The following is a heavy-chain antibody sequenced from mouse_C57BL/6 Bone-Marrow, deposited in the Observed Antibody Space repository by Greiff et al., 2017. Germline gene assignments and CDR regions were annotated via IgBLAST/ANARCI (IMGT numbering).Heavy chain of an antibody. CDR1: GYTFTSYW. V-gene: IGHV1-55*01. D-gene: IGHD2-5*01. J-gene: IGHJ1*03. CDR3: ARPYYSNYWYFDV. Sequence: QVQLKQSGAELVKPGASVKMSCKASGYTFTSYWITWVKQRPGQGLEWIGDIYPGSGSTNYNEKFKSKATLTVDTSSRTAYMQLSSLTSEDSAVYYGARPYYSNYWYFDVWGTGTTVTVSS. CDR2: IYPGSGST.